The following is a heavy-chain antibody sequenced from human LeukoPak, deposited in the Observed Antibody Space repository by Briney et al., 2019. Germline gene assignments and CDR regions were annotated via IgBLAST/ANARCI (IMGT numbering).Heavy chain of an antibody. CDR3: ARERLKWLAYHPDY. CDR2: INPNSGGT. Sequence: ASVKVSCKASGYTFTGYYMHWVRQAPGQGLEWMGWINPNSGGTNYAQKFQGRVTMTRDTSISTAYMELSRLRPDDTAVYYCARERLKWLAYHPDYWGQGTLVTVSS. D-gene: IGHD6-19*01. CDR1: GYTFTGYY. J-gene: IGHJ4*02. V-gene: IGHV1-2*02.